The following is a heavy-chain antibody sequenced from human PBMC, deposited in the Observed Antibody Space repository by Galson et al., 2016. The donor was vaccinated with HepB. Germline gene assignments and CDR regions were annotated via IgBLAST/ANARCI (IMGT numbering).Heavy chain of an antibody. Sequence: QSGAEVKKPGESLKISCKGSGFDFTSYWIGWVRQMPGKGLERMGIVSPANSDTRYSPSFQGQVTFSVDKSISTAYLQWNSLKASDSAMYYCGKLWAPYTWSGGWFDPWGQGTLVIVSS. V-gene: IGHV5-51*01. CDR3: GKLWAPYTWSGGWFDP. CDR1: GFDFTSYW. J-gene: IGHJ5*02. D-gene: IGHD3-16*01. CDR2: VSPANSDT.